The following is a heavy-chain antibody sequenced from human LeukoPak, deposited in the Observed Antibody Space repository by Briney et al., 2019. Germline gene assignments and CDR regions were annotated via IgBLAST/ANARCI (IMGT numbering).Heavy chain of an antibody. V-gene: IGHV3-30*04. CDR2: ISYDGSNE. D-gene: IGHD1-14*01. CDR1: GFTFSSYV. J-gene: IGHJ4*02. Sequence: GGSLRLSCAASGFTFSSYVMHWVRQAPGKGLEWVAIISYDGSNEYYADSVKGRFTISRDNSKNTLYLQMNSLKTEDTAVYYCTAPDFLDYWGQGTLVTVSS. CDR3: TAPDFLDY.